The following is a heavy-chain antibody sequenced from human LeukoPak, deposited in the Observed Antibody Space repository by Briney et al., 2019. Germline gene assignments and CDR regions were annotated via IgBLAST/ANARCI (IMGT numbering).Heavy chain of an antibody. D-gene: IGHD3-10*01. V-gene: IGHV7-4-1*02. J-gene: IGHJ4*02. CDR1: GYTFTSYA. CDR2: INANTGDP. CDR3: AREAIYYGSGRWFRNPYYFDY. Sequence: GASVKVSCKASGYTFTSYAMNWVRQAPGQGLEWMGWINANTGDPTYAQGFTGRFVFSLDTSVSTAYLQISSLKAEDTAVYYCAREAIYYGSGRWFRNPYYFDYWGQGTLVTVSS.